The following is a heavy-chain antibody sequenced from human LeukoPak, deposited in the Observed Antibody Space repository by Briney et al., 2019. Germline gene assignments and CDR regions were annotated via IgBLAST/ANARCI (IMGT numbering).Heavy chain of an antibody. D-gene: IGHD3-10*01. V-gene: IGHV3-7*03. CDR1: GFTFSSYW. Sequence: GGSLRLSWAASGFTFSSYWMSWVRQAPGKGLEWVANIKQDGSEKYYVDSVKGRFTISRDNAKNSLYLQMNSLRAEDTAVYYCARRMRPDGSGTCGMDVWGKGTTVTVSS. CDR2: IKQDGSEK. CDR3: ARRMRPDGSGTCGMDV. J-gene: IGHJ6*04.